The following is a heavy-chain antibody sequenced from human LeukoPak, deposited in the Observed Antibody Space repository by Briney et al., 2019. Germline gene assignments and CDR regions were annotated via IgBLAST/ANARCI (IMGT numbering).Heavy chain of an antibody. V-gene: IGHV3-64*01. J-gene: IGHJ4*02. CDR2: ISNNGGST. CDR3: ARYYYDGSGRYDY. Sequence: GGSLRLSCVVSGFTFSSYAMHWVRQAPGKGLEYVSGISNNGGSTNYANSVKGRFTISRDNSKNTLYLQMGNLRAEDMAVYYCARYYYDGSGRYDYWGQGTQVTVSS. CDR1: GFTFSSYA. D-gene: IGHD3-22*01.